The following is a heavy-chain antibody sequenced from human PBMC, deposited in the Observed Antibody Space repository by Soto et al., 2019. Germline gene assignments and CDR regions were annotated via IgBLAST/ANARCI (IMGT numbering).Heavy chain of an antibody. CDR3: AGMLVPASRPSGLDS. Sequence: PSETLSLTCTVSGGSIGSSDYYWGWIRQPPEKGLEWIGNINYLGTTYYNPSLRSRVTISADMSKNQFSLKLNSVTAADTSVYYGAGMLVPASRPSGLDSWGQGTRVTVSS. D-gene: IGHD2-21*02. J-gene: IGHJ4*02. CDR1: GGSIGSSDYY. V-gene: IGHV4-39*01. CDR2: INYLGTT.